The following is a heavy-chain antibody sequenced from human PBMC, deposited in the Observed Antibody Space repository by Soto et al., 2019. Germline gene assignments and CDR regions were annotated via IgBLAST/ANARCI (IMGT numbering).Heavy chain of an antibody. CDR3: AKDLFEVMITFGRVIVNHDAFDI. CDR2: ISYDGSNK. J-gene: IGHJ3*02. CDR1: GFTFSSYG. V-gene: IGHV3-30*18. D-gene: IGHD3-16*02. Sequence: GGSLRLSCAASGFTFSSYGMHWVRQAPGKGLEWVAVISYDGSNKYYADSVKGRFTISRDNSKNTLYLQMNSLRAEDTAVYYCAKDLFEVMITFGRVIVNHDAFDIRGQGTMVTV.